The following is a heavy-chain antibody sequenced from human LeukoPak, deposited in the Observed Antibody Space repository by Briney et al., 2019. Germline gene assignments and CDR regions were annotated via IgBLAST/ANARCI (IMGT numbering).Heavy chain of an antibody. D-gene: IGHD3-3*01. CDR1: GGTFSSYA. CDR3: AREAYYDFWSGYSEGDFYYYYMDV. CDR2: IIPIFGTA. Sequence: SVKVSCKASGGTFSSYAISWVRQAPGQGLEWMGRIIPIFGTANYAQKFQGRVTITTDESTSTAYMELSSLRSEDTAVYYCAREAYYDFWSGYSEGDFYYYYMDVWGKGTTVTVSS. J-gene: IGHJ6*03. V-gene: IGHV1-69*05.